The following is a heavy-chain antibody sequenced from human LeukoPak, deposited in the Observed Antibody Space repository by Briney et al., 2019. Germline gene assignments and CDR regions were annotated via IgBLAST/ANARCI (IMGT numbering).Heavy chain of an antibody. CDR1: GFTFSSSA. D-gene: IGHD4-17*01. Sequence: PGGSLRLSCAASGFTFSSSAMSWVRQAPGKGLEWVSSISGSGGSTYYADSVKGRFTISRDNSKDTLYLQMNSLRAEDTAVYYCAGINDYGDPTGAFDIWGQGTMVTVSS. CDR2: ISGSGGST. V-gene: IGHV3-23*01. J-gene: IGHJ3*02. CDR3: AGINDYGDPTGAFDI.